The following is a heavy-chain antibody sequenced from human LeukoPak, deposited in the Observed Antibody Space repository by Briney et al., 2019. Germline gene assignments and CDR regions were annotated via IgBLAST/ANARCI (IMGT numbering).Heavy chain of an antibody. CDR1: GFTFKSYA. V-gene: IGHV3-64*05. D-gene: IGHD6-6*01. J-gene: IGHJ4*02. CDR2: INTNGANT. CDR3: VKGLDYSSSQMDS. Sequence: PGESLQISCQGSGFTFKSYAMHWVRQAPGKGLEYVSSINTNGANTYYADSVKGRFTISRDNSRNTVYVQMNSLTPEDTAVYYCVKGLDYSSSQMDSWGQGTLVTVSS.